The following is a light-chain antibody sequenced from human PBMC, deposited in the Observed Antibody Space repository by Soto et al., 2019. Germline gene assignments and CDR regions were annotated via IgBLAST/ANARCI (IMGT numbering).Light chain of an antibody. Sequence: DVVMTQSPLSLPVTLGQPASISCRSSQSLIHSDGNTYLNWFQQRPGQSPRRLIYKVSDRDSGVPDRFSGSGSVTDFTLKISRVEPEDVGVYYCMQGTHWPWTFGQGTEVEIK. V-gene: IGKV2-30*02. J-gene: IGKJ1*01. CDR3: MQGTHWPWT. CDR1: QSLIHSDGNTY. CDR2: KVS.